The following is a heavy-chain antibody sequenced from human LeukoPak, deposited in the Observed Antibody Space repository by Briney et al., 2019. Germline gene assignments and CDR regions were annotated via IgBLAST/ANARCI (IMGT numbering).Heavy chain of an antibody. CDR3: ARGAGSSAYFEY. J-gene: IGHJ4*02. CDR2: IYYSGST. D-gene: IGHD3-10*01. Sequence: NASETLSLTCTVSGGSISSYYWSWIRQPPWKGLEWIGYIYYSGSTNYNPSLKSRVTISVDTSKSQFSLKLSSVTAADTAVYYCARGAGSSAYFEYWGQGTLVTVSS. CDR1: GGSISSYY. V-gene: IGHV4-59*01.